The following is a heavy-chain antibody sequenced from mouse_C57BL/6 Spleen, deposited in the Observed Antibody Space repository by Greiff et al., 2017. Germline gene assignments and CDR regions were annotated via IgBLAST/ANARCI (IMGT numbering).Heavy chain of an antibody. Sequence: QVQLQQSGAELVRPGASVTLSCKASGYTFTDYEMHWVKQTPVHGLEWIGAIDPETGGTAYNQKFKGKAILTADKTSSTAYMELRSLASEDSAVYSCTRGLLRNFWGTGTTLTVSS. CDR3: TRGLLRNF. D-gene: IGHD1-1*01. CDR1: GYTFTDYE. V-gene: IGHV1-15*01. CDR2: IDPETGGT. J-gene: IGHJ2*01.